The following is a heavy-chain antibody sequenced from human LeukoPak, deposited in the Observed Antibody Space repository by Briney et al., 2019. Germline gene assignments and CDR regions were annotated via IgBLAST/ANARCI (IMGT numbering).Heavy chain of an antibody. D-gene: IGHD3-9*01. Sequence: SETLSLTCGVSGGSITSSNWWSWVRQPPGKGLEWIGEIYHSGSTNYNPSLKSRVTMSVDTSKNQFSLKLSSVTAADTAVYYCARGTYYDILTGPAYYYYYMDVWGKGTTVTISS. V-gene: IGHV4-4*02. J-gene: IGHJ6*03. CDR2: IYHSGST. CDR3: ARGTYYDILTGPAYYYYYMDV. CDR1: GGSITSSNW.